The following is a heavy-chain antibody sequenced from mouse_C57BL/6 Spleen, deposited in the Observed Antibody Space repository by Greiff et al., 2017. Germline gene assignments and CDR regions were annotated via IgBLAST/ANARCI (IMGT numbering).Heavy chain of an antibody. D-gene: IGHD1-1*01. CDR2: IYPGDGDT. Sequence: QVQLQQSGAELVKPGASVKISCKASGYAFSSYWMNWVKQRPGKGLEWIGQIYPGDGDTNYNGKFKGQATLTADKSSSTAYMQLSSLTSEDSAVYFCARSGANSGFAYWGQGTLVTVSA. CDR1: GYAFSSYW. V-gene: IGHV1-80*01. CDR3: ARSGANSGFAY. J-gene: IGHJ3*01.